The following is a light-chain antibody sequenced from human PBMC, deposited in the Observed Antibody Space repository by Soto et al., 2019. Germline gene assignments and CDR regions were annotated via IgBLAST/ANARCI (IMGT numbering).Light chain of an antibody. CDR2: EAS. CDR1: RNIKTS. J-gene: IGKJ4*01. Sequence: DIQMTQSPSSVSASVGDRVTITCRASRNIKTSLAWYQQRPGKGPELLIYEASTLQSGVPSRISGSGSGTEFTLTISRLQPEDFATFYCQQISSFPPTFGGGTKVAI. CDR3: QQISSFPPT. V-gene: IGKV1-12*01.